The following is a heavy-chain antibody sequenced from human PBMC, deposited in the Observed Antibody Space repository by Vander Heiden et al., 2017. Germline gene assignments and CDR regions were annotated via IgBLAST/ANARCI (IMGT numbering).Heavy chain of an antibody. D-gene: IGHD5-12*01. J-gene: IGHJ4*02. CDR2: ISYDGSNK. CDR1: GFTFSSYG. Sequence: QVQLVESGGGVVQPGRSLRLSCAAPGFTFSSYGMHWVRQAPGKGLEWVAVISYDGSNKYYADSVKGRFTISRDNSKNTLYLQMNSLRAEDTAVYYCAKDAVEMATISYFDYWGQGTLVTVSS. CDR3: AKDAVEMATISYFDY. V-gene: IGHV3-30*18.